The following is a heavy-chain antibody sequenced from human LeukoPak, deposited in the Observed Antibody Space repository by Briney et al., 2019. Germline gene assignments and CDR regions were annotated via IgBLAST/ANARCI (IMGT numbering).Heavy chain of an antibody. Sequence: SETLSLTCTVSGYSISSGYYWGWIRQPPGKGLEWTGIMYHSGSTYYNPSVKRRVTISVDTSKNQFSLKLSSVTAADTAVYYCARLGSTIFGVVTNWFDPWGQGTLVTVSS. D-gene: IGHD3-3*01. J-gene: IGHJ5*02. CDR1: GYSISSGYY. V-gene: IGHV4-38-2*02. CDR2: MYHSGST. CDR3: ARLGSTIFGVVTNWFDP.